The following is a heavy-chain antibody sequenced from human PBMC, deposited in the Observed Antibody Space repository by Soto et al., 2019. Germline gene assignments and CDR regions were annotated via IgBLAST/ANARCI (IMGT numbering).Heavy chain of an antibody. CDR2: SRDKAHSYTT. CDR1: AFTLSDHF. Sequence: ESGGGLVQPGGSLRLSCAVSAFTLSDHFIDWVRQAPGKGLEWVGRSRDKAHSYTTEYRESVKGRFTISRDDSRNALYLQMNSLKTEDTAVYYCARNLAYGGGYTFDYWGQGTLVTVSS. CDR3: ARNLAYGGGYTFDY. J-gene: IGHJ4*02. D-gene: IGHD2-21*01. V-gene: IGHV3-72*01.